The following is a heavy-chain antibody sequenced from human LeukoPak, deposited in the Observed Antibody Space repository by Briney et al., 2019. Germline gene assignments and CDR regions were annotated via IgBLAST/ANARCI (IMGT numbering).Heavy chain of an antibody. CDR1: GDSVSSNSAA. D-gene: IGHD6-13*01. CDR2: TYYRSKWYN. CDR3: ARGSSSWYYYCYYGMDV. J-gene: IGHJ6*02. V-gene: IGHV6-1*01. Sequence: SQTLSLTCAISGDSVSSNSAAWNWIRQSPSRGLEWLGRTYYRSKWYNDYAVSVKSRITINPDTSKNQFSLQLNSVTPEDTAVYYCARGSSSWYYYCYYGMDVWGQGTTVTVSS.